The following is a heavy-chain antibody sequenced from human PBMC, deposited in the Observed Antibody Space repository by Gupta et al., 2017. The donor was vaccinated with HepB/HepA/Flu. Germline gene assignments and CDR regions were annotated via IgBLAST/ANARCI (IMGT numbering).Heavy chain of an antibody. D-gene: IGHD2-15*01. CDR3: ARGRSPPTVVSFDY. J-gene: IGHJ4*02. V-gene: IGHV4-34*01. Sequence: QVQLQQWGAGLLKPSETLSLTCAVYGRSFSGYYWSWIRQPPGKGLEWIGEINHSGSTNYNPSLKSRVTISVDTSKNQFSLKLSSVTAADTAVYYCARGRSPPTVVSFDYWGQGTLVTVSS. CDR2: INHSGST. CDR1: GRSFSGYY.